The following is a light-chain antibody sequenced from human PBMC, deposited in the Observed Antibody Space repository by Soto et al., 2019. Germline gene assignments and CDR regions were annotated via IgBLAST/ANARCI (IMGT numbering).Light chain of an antibody. J-gene: IGKJ1*01. Sequence: EIVLTQSPGTLSFSPGERSTLSCRSSQSVSSNYLAWYQQKPGQAPRLLVYGASSRATGIPDRFSGSGSGTDFTLTISRLEPEDFAVYYCQQYGSSRWTFGQGTKVDIK. CDR3: QQYGSSRWT. CDR1: QSVSSNY. CDR2: GAS. V-gene: IGKV3-20*01.